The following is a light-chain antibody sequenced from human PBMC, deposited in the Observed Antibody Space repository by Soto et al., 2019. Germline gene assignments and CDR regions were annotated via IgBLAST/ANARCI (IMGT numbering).Light chain of an antibody. CDR2: AAS. V-gene: IGKV3-20*01. Sequence: EIVLTQSPGTLSLSPGERATLSCRASQSVSRSYLAWYQQKPGQAPRLLIYAASSRATGTPDRFSGSGSGTDFTLTISRLEPEDFAVYYCQQYGGSPPTFGQGTKVEIK. CDR3: QQYGGSPPT. CDR1: QSVSRSY. J-gene: IGKJ1*01.